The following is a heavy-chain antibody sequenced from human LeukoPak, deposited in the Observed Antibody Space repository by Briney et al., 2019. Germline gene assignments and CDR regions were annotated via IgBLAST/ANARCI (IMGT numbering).Heavy chain of an antibody. Sequence: SETLSLTCAVYGGSFSGYYWSWIRQPPGKWLEWIGEINHSGSTNYNPSLKSRVTISVDTSKNQFSLKLSSVTAADTAVYYCARLGKSFYYYMDVWGKGTAVTVSS. CDR2: INHSGST. D-gene: IGHD1-26*01. CDR1: GGSFSGYY. CDR3: ARLGKSFYYYMDV. J-gene: IGHJ6*03. V-gene: IGHV4-34*01.